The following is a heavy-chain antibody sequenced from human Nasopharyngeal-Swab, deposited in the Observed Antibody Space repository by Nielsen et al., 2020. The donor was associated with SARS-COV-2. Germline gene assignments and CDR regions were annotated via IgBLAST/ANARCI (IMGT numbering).Heavy chain of an antibody. CDR3: ARASPDCSSTSCPYYYYYMDV. CDR2: ISSSSSYI. J-gene: IGHJ6*03. V-gene: IGHV3-21*01. Sequence: WIRQPPGKGLEWVSSISSSSSYIYYADSVKGRFTISRDNAKNSLYLQMNSLRAEDTAVYYCARASPDCSSTSCPYYYYYMDVWGKGTTVTVSS. D-gene: IGHD2-2*01.